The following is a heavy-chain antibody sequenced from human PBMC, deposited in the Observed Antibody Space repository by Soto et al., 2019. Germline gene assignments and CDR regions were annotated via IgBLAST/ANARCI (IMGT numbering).Heavy chain of an antibody. Sequence: EVPLMESGGGLVQPWGSLRLSCAASTFIFSNAYINWVRQAPGKGPEWVGRVRSKADGGTTDYAAPVIGRFTISRDNSKNTLYLQMDSLKTEDTAVYYCATTYTGSYSFYFDSWGQGTLVTVSS. J-gene: IGHJ4*02. CDR3: ATTYTGSYSFYFDS. D-gene: IGHD1-26*01. V-gene: IGHV3-15*07. CDR2: VRSKADGGTT. CDR1: TFIFSNAY.